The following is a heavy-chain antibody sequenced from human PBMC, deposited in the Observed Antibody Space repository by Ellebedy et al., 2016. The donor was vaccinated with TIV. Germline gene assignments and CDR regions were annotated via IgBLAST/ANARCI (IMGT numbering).Heavy chain of an antibody. CDR2: INPSDGAI. CDR3: ARERESTCYFDY. V-gene: IGHV1-46*01. CDR1: GYIFTTYL. J-gene: IGHJ4*01. D-gene: IGHD5/OR15-5a*01. Sequence: AASVKVSCKASGYIFTTYLIHWVRQAPGQGLEWVGRINPSDGAIHYAQSFQGRVTMTRDTSTSTVYMELSSLRSEDTDVYFCARERESTCYFDYWGHGTLLTVS.